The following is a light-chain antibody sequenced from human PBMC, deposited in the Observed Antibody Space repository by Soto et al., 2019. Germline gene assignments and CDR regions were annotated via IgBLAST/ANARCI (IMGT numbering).Light chain of an antibody. CDR1: ISDVGGYNY. J-gene: IGLJ1*01. V-gene: IGLV2-14*01. CDR3: SSYTSSSTYV. CDR2: DVS. Sequence: QSSLTQPASVSGPPGQSIAISCTWTISDVGGYNYVSWYQQHPGKAPKLMVYDVSNRPSGVSNRFSGSKSGNTASLTISGLQAEDEADYYCSSYTSSSTYVFGTGTKVTV.